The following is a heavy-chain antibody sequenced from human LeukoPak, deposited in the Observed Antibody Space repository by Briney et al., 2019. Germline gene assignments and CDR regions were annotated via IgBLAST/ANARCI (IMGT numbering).Heavy chain of an antibody. V-gene: IGHV1-2*02. CDR1: GYTFTGYY. Sequence: ASVKVSCKASGYTFTGYYMHWVRQAPGQGLEWMGWINPNSGGTNYAQKLQGRVTMTTDTSTSTAYMELRSLRSDDTAVYYCARASDSGSYLGYWGQGTLVTVSS. J-gene: IGHJ4*02. D-gene: IGHD1-26*01. CDR3: ARASDSGSYLGY. CDR2: INPNSGGT.